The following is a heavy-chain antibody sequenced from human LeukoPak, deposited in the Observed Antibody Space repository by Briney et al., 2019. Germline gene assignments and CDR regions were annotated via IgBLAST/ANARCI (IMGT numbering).Heavy chain of an antibody. Sequence: KPSETLSLTCAVSGGSISSGDFSWSWIRQPPGKGLEWIGYIYHSGSTTYNPSLKSRVTISLDRSNNQFSLTLSSVTAADTAVYYCAGDYGSGSYRFDYWGQGTLVTVSS. CDR2: IYHSGST. D-gene: IGHD3-10*01. CDR3: AGDYGSGSYRFDY. V-gene: IGHV4-30-2*01. J-gene: IGHJ4*02. CDR1: GGSISSGDFS.